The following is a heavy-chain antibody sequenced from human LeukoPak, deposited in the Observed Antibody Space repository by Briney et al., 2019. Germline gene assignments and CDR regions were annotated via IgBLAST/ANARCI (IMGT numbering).Heavy chain of an antibody. CDR3: ARPSQLALFNY. CDR1: GFTFSRYW. CDR2: INSDGSST. Sequence: QPGGSLRLSCAASGFTFSRYWMHWVRQAPGKGLVWVSRINSDGSSTNYADSVKGRFTISRDNAKNTLYLQMNSLRDEDTAVYYCARPSQLALFNYWGQGTLVTVSS. D-gene: IGHD6-13*01. J-gene: IGHJ4*02. V-gene: IGHV3-74*01.